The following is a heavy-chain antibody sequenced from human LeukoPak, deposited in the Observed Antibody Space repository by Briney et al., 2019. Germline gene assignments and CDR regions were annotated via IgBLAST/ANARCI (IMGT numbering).Heavy chain of an antibody. Sequence: GGSLRLSCAASGFTFSTFSMNWVRQAPGKGLEWVSSISYSGSYIYYADSVKGRFTISRDNAKNSLYLQMSSLRAEDTAVYYCVKGTSTKYYYYGMDVWGQGTTVTVSS. CDR1: GFTFSTFS. D-gene: IGHD2-2*01. J-gene: IGHJ6*02. V-gene: IGHV3-21*01. CDR3: VKGTSTKYYYYGMDV. CDR2: ISYSGSYI.